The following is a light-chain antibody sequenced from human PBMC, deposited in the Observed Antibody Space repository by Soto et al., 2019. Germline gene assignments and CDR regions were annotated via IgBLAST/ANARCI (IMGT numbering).Light chain of an antibody. V-gene: IGKV3-20*01. J-gene: IGKJ4*01. CDR1: QSVSNNY. Sequence: EIVLTQSPGTLSLSPGERATLSCRASQSVSNNYLAWYQQKPGQAPKLLISGPSSRATGIPDRFIGSGTGTDFTLTISRLEPEDSAVYYCQQFGSSPPVTFGGGTKVEIK. CDR2: GPS. CDR3: QQFGSSPPVT.